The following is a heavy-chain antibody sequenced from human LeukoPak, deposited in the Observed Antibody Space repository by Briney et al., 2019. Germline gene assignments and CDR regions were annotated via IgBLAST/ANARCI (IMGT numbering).Heavy chain of an antibody. V-gene: IGHV3-23*01. CDR3: ATRPGYRAFDY. D-gene: IGHD1-1*01. CDR1: GFTFSNYG. Sequence: SGGSLRLSCAASGFTFSNYGMNWVRQAPGKGLEWVSVISDSGGKTHYADSVKGRFTISRDNSKNTLYLQMNSLRLEDTAVYYCATRPGYRAFDYCGQGTLVTVSS. J-gene: IGHJ4*02. CDR2: ISDSGGKT.